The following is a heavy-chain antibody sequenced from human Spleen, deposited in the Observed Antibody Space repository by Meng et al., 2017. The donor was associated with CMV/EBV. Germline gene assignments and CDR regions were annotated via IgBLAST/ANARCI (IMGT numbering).Heavy chain of an antibody. Sequence: GESLKISCVGSGFTFGGYSMNWVRQAPGKGLEWVGFIRSKAYGGTTEYAVSVKGRFTISRDDSKSIAYLKMNSLKTEDTAVYYCTTTTNYDFWSGSWGQGTLVTVSS. D-gene: IGHD3-3*01. CDR2: IRSKAYGGTT. J-gene: IGHJ5*02. V-gene: IGHV3-49*04. CDR1: GFTFGGYS. CDR3: TTTTNYDFWSGS.